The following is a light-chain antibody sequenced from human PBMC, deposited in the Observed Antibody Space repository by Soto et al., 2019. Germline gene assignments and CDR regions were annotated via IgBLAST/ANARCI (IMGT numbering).Light chain of an antibody. CDR2: EAS. V-gene: IGLV2-18*01. CDR3: SLYTSENPYV. Sequence: QSALTQPASVSGSPGQSVTISCTGTSTDFVSYNRVSWYQQPPGTAPKLIIYEASNRPSGVPDRFSGSKSGNTASLTISGLQAADEADYYCSLYTSENPYVFGTGTKVTGL. J-gene: IGLJ1*01. CDR1: STDFVSYNR.